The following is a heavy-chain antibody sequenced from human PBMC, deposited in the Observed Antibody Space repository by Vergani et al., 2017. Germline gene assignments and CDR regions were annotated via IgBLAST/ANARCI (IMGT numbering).Heavy chain of an antibody. Sequence: QVHLQESGPGPVRPSQTLSLTCSVSGAPISGSAYYWSWIRQHPGKGLEWLGNIYYSGTSYYNPSLKSRISMSVDTSQNHFSLKLNSVTAADAAIYYCARVTRQVMGATLDAFDIWGQGTMVNVSS. CDR2: IYYSGTS. CDR1: GAPISGSAYY. J-gene: IGHJ3*02. V-gene: IGHV4-31*03. D-gene: IGHD1-26*01. CDR3: ARVTRQVMGATLDAFDI.